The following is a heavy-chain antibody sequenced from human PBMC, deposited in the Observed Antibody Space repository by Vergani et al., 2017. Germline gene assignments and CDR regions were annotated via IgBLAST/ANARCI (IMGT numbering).Heavy chain of an antibody. Sequence: EVQLVESGGGLVQPGRSLRLSCAASGFTFDDYAMHWVRQAPGKGLEWVSRINSDGSSTSYADSVKGRFTISRDNAKNTLYLQMNSLRAEDTAVYYCARGPPVVGATSSDYWGQGTLVTVSS. CDR2: INSDGSST. CDR1: GFTFDDYA. D-gene: IGHD1-26*01. V-gene: IGHV3-9*01. CDR3: ARGPPVVGATSSDY. J-gene: IGHJ4*02.